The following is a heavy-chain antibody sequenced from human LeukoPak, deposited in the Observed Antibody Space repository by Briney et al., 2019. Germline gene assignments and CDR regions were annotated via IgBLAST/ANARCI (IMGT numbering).Heavy chain of an antibody. Sequence: KSSETLSLTCTVSGGSISSSSYYWGWIRQPPGKGLEWIGSIYYSGSTYYNPSLKSRVTISVDTSKNQFSLKLSSVTAADTAVYYCARHGTPLRYGSGNYYKGAPFGYWGQGTLVTVSS. CDR2: IYYSGST. D-gene: IGHD3-10*01. J-gene: IGHJ4*02. CDR1: GGSISSSSYY. V-gene: IGHV4-39*01. CDR3: ARHGTPLRYGSGNYYKGAPFGY.